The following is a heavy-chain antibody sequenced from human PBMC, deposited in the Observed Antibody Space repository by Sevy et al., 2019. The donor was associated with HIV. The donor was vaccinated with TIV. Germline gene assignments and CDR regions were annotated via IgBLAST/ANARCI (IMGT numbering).Heavy chain of an antibody. CDR2: ISGSGGST. D-gene: IGHD6-13*01. Sequence: GGSLRLSCAASGFTFSSDAMSWVRQAPGKGLEWVSAISGSGGSTYYADSVKGRFTISRDNSKNTPYLQMNSLKAEDTAVYYCAKDHPSSSWPSPFDYWGQGTLVTVSS. J-gene: IGHJ4*02. V-gene: IGHV3-23*01. CDR1: GFTFSSDA. CDR3: AKDHPSSSWPSPFDY.